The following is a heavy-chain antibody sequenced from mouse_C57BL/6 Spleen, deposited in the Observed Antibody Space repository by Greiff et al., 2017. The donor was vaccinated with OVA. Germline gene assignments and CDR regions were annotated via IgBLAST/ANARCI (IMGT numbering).Heavy chain of an antibody. V-gene: IGHV1-53*01. Sequence: QVQLQQSGTELVKPGASVKLSCKASGYTFTSYWMHWVKQRPGQGLEWIGNINPSNGGTNYNEKFKSKATLTVDKSSSTAYMQLSSLTSEDSAVYYCARGRNDYGRENYFDYWGQGTTLTVSS. CDR2: INPSNGGT. D-gene: IGHD2-4*01. CDR3: ARGRNDYGRENYFDY. J-gene: IGHJ2*01. CDR1: GYTFTSYW.